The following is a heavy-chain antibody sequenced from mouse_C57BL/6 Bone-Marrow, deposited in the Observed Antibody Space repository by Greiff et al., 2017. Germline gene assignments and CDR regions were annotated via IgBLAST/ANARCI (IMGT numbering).Heavy chain of an antibody. CDR1: GYTFTSYG. D-gene: IGHD2-1*01. CDR2: IYPRSGNT. Sequence: LVESGAELARPGASVKLSCKASGYTFTSYGISWVKQRTGQGLEWIGEIYPRSGNTYYNEKFKGKATLTADKSSSTAYMELRSLTSEDSAVYFCARYGNYGGFDYWGQGTTLTVSS. V-gene: IGHV1-81*01. J-gene: IGHJ2*01. CDR3: ARYGNYGGFDY.